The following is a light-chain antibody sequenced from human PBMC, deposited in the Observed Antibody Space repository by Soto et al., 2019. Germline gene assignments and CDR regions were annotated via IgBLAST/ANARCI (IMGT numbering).Light chain of an antibody. CDR3: QQSYRTHCA. J-gene: IGKJ1*01. V-gene: IGKV1-39*01. Sequence: DSQMTHSPYSLYASVGDRVTINCRAIHNITNCFKWYQQKSETAPTLLIYAASNLQGGVPSRFTGSASGTDFTLTINSLQPEDFASYYGQQSYRTHCAFVQGTKVELK. CDR1: HNITNC. CDR2: AAS.